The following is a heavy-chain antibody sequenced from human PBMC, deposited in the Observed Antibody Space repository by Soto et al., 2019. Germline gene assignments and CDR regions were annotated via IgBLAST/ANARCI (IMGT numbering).Heavy chain of an antibody. CDR2: IKKDGSEK. Sequence: GGSLRLSCAASGISTSSYWMGWVRQAPGRGLEWVASIKKDGSEKYYMDSLKGRFTISRDNALNSLYLQVNSLRAEDTAVYFCVTGYHSDYWGQGTLVTVSS. D-gene: IGHD5-18*01. CDR1: GISTSSYW. V-gene: IGHV3-7*03. CDR3: VTGYHSDY. J-gene: IGHJ4*02.